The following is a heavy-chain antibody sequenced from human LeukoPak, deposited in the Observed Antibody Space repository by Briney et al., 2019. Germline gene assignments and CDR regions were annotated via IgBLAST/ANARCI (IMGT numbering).Heavy chain of an antibody. V-gene: IGHV4-30-4*01. CDR3: ARGSVGYSGRGNWFDP. Sequence: SQTLSLTCTVSGGSISSGDYYWSWIRQPPGKGLEWIGYIYYSGSTYYNPSLRSRVTISVDTSKNQFSLKLSSVTAADTAVYYCARGSVGYSGRGNWFDPWGQGTLVTVSS. CDR2: IYYSGST. J-gene: IGHJ5*02. D-gene: IGHD5-12*01. CDR1: GGSISSGDYY.